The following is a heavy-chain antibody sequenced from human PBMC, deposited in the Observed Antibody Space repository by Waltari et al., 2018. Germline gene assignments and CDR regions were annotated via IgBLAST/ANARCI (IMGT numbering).Heavy chain of an antibody. Sequence: QVQLVQSGAEVKKPGSSVKVSCKASGGTFSSYTISWVRQAPGQGLEWLGRIIPILGIANYAQKFQGRVTITADKSTSTAYMELSSLRSEDTAVYYCARDITPGSAFDIWGQGTMVTVSS. CDR1: GGTFSSYT. CDR3: ARDITPGSAFDI. CDR2: IIPILGIA. J-gene: IGHJ3*02. V-gene: IGHV1-69*08.